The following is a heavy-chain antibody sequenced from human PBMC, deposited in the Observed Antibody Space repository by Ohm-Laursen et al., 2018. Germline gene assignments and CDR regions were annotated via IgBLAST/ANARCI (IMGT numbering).Heavy chain of an antibody. J-gene: IGHJ4*02. CDR3: ARDPEYCSGGSCYPYYFDY. D-gene: IGHD2-15*01. CDR2: IIPISATA. Sequence: GASVKVSCKASGVTFSSHAISWVRQAPGQGLEWMGGIIPISATAKYAQKFQGRVTITADESTSTAYMELSSLRSDDTAVYYCARDPEYCSGGSCYPYYFDYWGQGTLVTVSS. V-gene: IGHV1-69*13. CDR1: GVTFSSHA.